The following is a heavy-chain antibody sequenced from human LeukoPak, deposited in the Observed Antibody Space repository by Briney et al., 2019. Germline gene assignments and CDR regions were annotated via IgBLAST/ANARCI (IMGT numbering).Heavy chain of an antibody. CDR3: ARNLRFLEWFHDY. D-gene: IGHD3-3*01. CDR2: ISSSSSYI. CDR1: GFTFSSYS. V-gene: IGHV3-21*01. J-gene: IGHJ4*02. Sequence: GGSLRLSCAASGFTFSSYSMNWVRQAPGKGLEWVSSISSSSSYIYYADSVKGRFTISRDNAKNSLYLQMNSLRAEDTAVYYCARNLRFLEWFHDYWGQGTLVTVSS.